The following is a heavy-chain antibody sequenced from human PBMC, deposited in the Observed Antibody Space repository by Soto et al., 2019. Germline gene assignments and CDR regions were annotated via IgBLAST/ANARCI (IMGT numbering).Heavy chain of an antibody. CDR3: ARDRDGSSWEAFDI. V-gene: IGHV1-3*01. CDR1: GYTFTSYA. D-gene: IGHD1-26*01. J-gene: IGHJ3*02. CDR2: INAGNGNT. Sequence: ASVKVSCKASGYTFTSYAMHWVRQAPGQRLEWMGWINAGNGNTKYSQKFQGRVIITRDTSASTAYMELSSLRSEDTAVYYCARDRDGSSWEAFDIWGQGTMVTVSS.